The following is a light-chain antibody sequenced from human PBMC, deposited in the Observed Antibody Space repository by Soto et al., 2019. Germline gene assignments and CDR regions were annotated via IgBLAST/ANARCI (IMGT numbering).Light chain of an antibody. CDR1: SSEVGGYNY. J-gene: IGLJ3*02. CDR2: EVS. Sequence: QSALTQPASVSGSPGQSITISCTGTSSEVGGYNYVSWYQQHPGKAPKRMIYEVSNRPSGVSNRFSGSKSGNTASLTISGLQAEDEADYYCSSYTSSSTVFGGGTKLTVL. V-gene: IGLV2-14*01. CDR3: SSYTSSSTV.